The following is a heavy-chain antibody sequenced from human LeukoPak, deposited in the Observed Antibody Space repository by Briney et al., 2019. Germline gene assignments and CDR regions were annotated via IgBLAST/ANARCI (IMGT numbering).Heavy chain of an antibody. Sequence: GSLRLSCAASGFTFSNYWMTWVRQAPGKGLEWVANIKPDESEKYYVGSVKGRFTISRDNAKNSLYLQMNSLRAEDTAIYYCAEHSHSWYIGYFEYWGQGTLVTVSS. J-gene: IGHJ4*02. CDR2: IKPDESEK. CDR3: AEHSHSWYIGYFEY. D-gene: IGHD2/OR15-2a*01. CDR1: GFTFSNYW. V-gene: IGHV3-7*03.